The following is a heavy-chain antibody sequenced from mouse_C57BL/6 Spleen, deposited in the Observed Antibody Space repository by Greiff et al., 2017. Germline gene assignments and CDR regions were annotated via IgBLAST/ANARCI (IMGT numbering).Heavy chain of an antibody. D-gene: IGHD4-1*01. CDR3: ARGLTGPSAYAD. V-gene: IGHV1-61*01. J-gene: IGHJ3*01. CDR1: GYTFTSSW. CDR2: IYPSDSET. Sequence: VQLQQPGAELVRPGSSVKLSCKASGYTFTSSWMDWVKQRPGQGLEWIGNIYPSDSETHYKQKFKDKATMTVDKPSSTAYMQLSSLTSEDSAVYYWARGLTGPSAYADWGQGTLITVSA.